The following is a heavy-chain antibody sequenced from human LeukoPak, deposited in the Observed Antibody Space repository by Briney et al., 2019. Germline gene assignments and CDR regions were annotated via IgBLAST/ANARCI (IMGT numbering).Heavy chain of an antibody. CDR2: IYSGGST. CDR3: ARGVRITFGGVYYFDY. CDR1: GFTFSSYS. D-gene: IGHD3-16*01. J-gene: IGHJ4*02. Sequence: GGSLRLSCAASGFTFSSYSMNWVRQAPGKGLEWVSVIYSGGSTYYADSVKGRFTISRDNSKNTLYLQMNSLRAEDTAVYYCARGVRITFGGVYYFDYWGQGTLVTVSS. V-gene: IGHV3-53*01.